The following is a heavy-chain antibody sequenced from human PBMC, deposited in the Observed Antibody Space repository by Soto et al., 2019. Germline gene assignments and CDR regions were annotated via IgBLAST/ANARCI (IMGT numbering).Heavy chain of an antibody. CDR2: IHAGNGDT. CDR3: ARVNNYYDSSGYYAFHY. D-gene: IGHD3-22*01. V-gene: IGHV1-3*01. Sequence: ASVKGSCKASGDTFTKYTMHWVRQVPGQRLEWMGWIHAGNGDTEYSQKFQGRVTITRDTFASITYMDLSSLGSEDTAVYYCARVNNYYDSSGYYAFHYWG. CDR1: GDTFTKYT. J-gene: IGHJ4*01.